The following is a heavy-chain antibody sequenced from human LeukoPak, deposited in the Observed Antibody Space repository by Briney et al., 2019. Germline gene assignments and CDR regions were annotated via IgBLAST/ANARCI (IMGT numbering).Heavy chain of an antibody. Sequence: GSLRLSCVASGFSFSSYTMSWVRQAPGKGLEWVAKMKEDGTDIHYVDSVKGRFTICRDNAKNSLCLQMSSLRAEDTAVYYCARGGARYLDSWGQGTLVTVSS. CDR2: MKEDGTDI. V-gene: IGHV3-7*01. CDR1: GFSFSSYT. J-gene: IGHJ5*02. CDR3: ARGGARYLDS. D-gene: IGHD3-9*01.